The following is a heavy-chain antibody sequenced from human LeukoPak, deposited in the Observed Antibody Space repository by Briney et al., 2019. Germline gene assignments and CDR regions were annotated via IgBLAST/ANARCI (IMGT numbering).Heavy chain of an antibody. CDR2: ISSSSSYI. Sequence: GGPLRLSCAASGFTFSSYSMNWVRQAPGKGLEWVSSISSSSSYIYYADSVKGRFTISRDNAKNSLYLQMNSLRAEDTAVYYCARDYGDYGGYFDYWGQGTLVTVSS. D-gene: IGHD4-17*01. V-gene: IGHV3-21*01. CDR1: GFTFSSYS. J-gene: IGHJ4*02. CDR3: ARDYGDYGGYFDY.